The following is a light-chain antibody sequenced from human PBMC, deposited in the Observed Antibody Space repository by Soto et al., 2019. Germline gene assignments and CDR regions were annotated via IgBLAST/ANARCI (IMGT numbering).Light chain of an antibody. CDR2: GAS. V-gene: IGKV3-20*01. CDR1: QSVSSSY. J-gene: IGKJ1*01. Sequence: DIVLTQSPGTLSLSPGERATLSCRASQSVSSSYLAWYQQKPGQAPRLLIYGASSRATGIPDRFSGSGSGTDFTITINRLEPEDFAVYYCQQYGSSPWTFGQGTKVEIK. CDR3: QQYGSSPWT.